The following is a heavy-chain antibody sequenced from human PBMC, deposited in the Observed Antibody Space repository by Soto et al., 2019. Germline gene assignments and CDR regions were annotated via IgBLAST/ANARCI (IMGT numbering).Heavy chain of an antibody. CDR3: GPLGNFGVVMGH. J-gene: IGHJ4*02. Sequence: GGSLRLSCAASGFTFTTYWMHWVRQAPGKGLVWVSRISRDGIGTTYAESVKGRFPISRDNTKNTLYLQMNSLRVEDTAVYYCGPLGNFGVVMGHWGQGTLVTVSS. CDR2: ISRDGIGT. CDR1: GFTFTTYW. V-gene: IGHV3-74*03. D-gene: IGHD3-3*01.